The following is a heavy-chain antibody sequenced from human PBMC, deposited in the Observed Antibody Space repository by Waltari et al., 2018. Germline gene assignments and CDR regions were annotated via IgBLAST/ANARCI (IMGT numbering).Heavy chain of an antibody. D-gene: IGHD3-9*01. J-gene: IGHJ4*02. V-gene: IGHV4-34*01. CDR3: ATPSDILTGGPLYFDY. CDR1: GGSFSGYY. Sequence: QVQLQQWGAGLLKPSETLSLTCAVYGGSFSGYYWSWIRQPPGKGLGWIGEINHSGSTNYNPSLKSRVTISVDTSKNQFSLKLSSLRSEDTAVYYCATPSDILTGGPLYFDYWGQGTLVTVSS. CDR2: INHSGST.